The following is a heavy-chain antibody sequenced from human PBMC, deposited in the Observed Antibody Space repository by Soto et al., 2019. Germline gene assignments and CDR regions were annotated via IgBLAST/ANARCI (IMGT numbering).Heavy chain of an antibody. CDR3: AKNPGDYYYGMDV. CDR2: IYSGGST. J-gene: IGHJ6*02. Sequence: EVQLVESGGGLIQPGGSLRLSCAASGFTVSSNYMSWVRQAPGKGLEWVSVIYSGGSTYYADSVKGRFTISRDNSKNTLYLQMNSLSAEDTAVYYCAKNPGDYYYGMDVWGQGTTVTVSS. CDR1: GFTVSSNY. D-gene: IGHD3-10*01. V-gene: IGHV3-53*01.